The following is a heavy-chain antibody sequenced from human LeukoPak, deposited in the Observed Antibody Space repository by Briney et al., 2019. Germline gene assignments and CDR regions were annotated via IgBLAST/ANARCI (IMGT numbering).Heavy chain of an antibody. CDR1: GYRFTSYD. Sequence: ASVNVSCKASGYRFTSYDMHWVRQAPGQGLEWMGIINPSGGSTSYAQRFQGRVAMTRDTSTTTVYMEVNSLTSEDTAVYFCAIDGPTAAPFDYWGQGTLVTVSS. J-gene: IGHJ4*02. CDR2: INPSGGST. CDR3: AIDGPTAAPFDY. D-gene: IGHD2-2*01. V-gene: IGHV1-46*01.